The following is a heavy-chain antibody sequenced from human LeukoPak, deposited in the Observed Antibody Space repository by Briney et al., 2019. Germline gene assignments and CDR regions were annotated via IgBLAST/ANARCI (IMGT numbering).Heavy chain of an antibody. CDR3: AKVPVFSLTISEVVTDDAFDI. J-gene: IGHJ3*02. V-gene: IGHV3-23*01. CDR1: GFIFSSYA. Sequence: GGSLRLSCAASGFIFSSYAMSWVRQAPGKGLEWVSAISDSGGSTYYADSVKGRFTISRDNSKNKLYLQMNSLRAEDTAVYYCAKVPVFSLTISEVVTDDAFDIWGQGTIVTVSS. CDR2: ISDSGGST. D-gene: IGHD3-3*01.